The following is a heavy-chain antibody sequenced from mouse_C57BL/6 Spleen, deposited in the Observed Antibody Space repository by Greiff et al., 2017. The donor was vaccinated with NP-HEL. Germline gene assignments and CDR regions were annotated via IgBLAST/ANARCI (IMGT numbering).Heavy chain of an antibody. J-gene: IGHJ4*01. Sequence: EVQVVESGGGLVKPGGSLKLSCAASGFTFSDYGMHWVRQAPEKGLEWVAYISSGSSTIYYADTVKGRFTISRDNAKNTLFLQMTSLRSEDTAMYYCARPSYYSNYGSYAMDYWGQGTSVTVSS. V-gene: IGHV5-17*01. D-gene: IGHD2-5*01. CDR1: GFTFSDYG. CDR2: ISSGSSTI. CDR3: ARPSYYSNYGSYAMDY.